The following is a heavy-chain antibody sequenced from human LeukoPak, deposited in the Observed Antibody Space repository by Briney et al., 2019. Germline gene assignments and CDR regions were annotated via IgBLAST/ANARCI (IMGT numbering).Heavy chain of an antibody. V-gene: IGHV4-4*07. D-gene: IGHD6-6*01. Sequence: SETLSLTCTVSGGSISRYYWSWIRQPAGKGLEWIGRISNSGSANYNPSLRRRVTMSVDRSTNQFSLKVDSVTAADTAVYYCARDPLYSSSTLDAFDIWGQGTMVTVSS. CDR3: ARDPLYSSSTLDAFDI. J-gene: IGHJ3*02. CDR1: GGSISRYY. CDR2: ISNSGSA.